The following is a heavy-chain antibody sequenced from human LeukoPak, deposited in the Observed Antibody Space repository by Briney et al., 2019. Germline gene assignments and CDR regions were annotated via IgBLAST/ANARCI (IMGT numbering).Heavy chain of an antibody. CDR2: IPYDGSVK. Sequence: PGGSLRLSCAASGFTFSTSGMHWVRQAPGKGLEWVAFIPYDGSVKYYADAVKGRFTISRDNSKNTLYLQMNSLRAEDTAVYYCAKGDLITGTYDAFDIWGQGTMVTVSS. D-gene: IGHD1-7*01. CDR1: GFTFSTSG. J-gene: IGHJ3*02. V-gene: IGHV3-30*02. CDR3: AKGDLITGTYDAFDI.